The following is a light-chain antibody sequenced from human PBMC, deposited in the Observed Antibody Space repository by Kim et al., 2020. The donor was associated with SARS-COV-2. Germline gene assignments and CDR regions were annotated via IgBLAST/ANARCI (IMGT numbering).Light chain of an antibody. CDR3: QQYHDWPPMT. V-gene: IGKV3-15*01. CDR1: QSVTID. CDR2: GAS. J-gene: IGKJ1*01. Sequence: EVVMTQSPATLSVSPGERVTVSCRASQSVTIDLAWYQQKPGQAPRLLIYGASNRATGIPARFSGSGSGTEFTLTISSLQTEDVAVYYCQQYHDWPPMTFGQGTKLEI.